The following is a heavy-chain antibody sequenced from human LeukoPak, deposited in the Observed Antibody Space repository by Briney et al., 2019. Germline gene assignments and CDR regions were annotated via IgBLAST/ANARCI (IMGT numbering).Heavy chain of an antibody. CDR1: GGSISSYY. CDR2: IYYSGST. CDR3: AREVVGYSGYDYFDY. Sequence: SETLSLTCTVSGGSISSYYWSWIRQPPGKGLEWIGYIYYSGSTNYNPSLKSRVTIPVDTSKNQFSLKLSSVTAADTAVYYCAREVVGYSGYDYFDYWGQGTLVTVSS. V-gene: IGHV4-59*01. J-gene: IGHJ4*02. D-gene: IGHD5-12*01.